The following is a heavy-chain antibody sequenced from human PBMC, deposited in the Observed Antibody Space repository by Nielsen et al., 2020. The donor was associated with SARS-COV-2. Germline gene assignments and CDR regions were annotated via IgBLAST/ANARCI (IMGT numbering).Heavy chain of an antibody. J-gene: IGHJ6*02. CDR3: ARAPTRTYYYGSGRSGLDV. CDR2: INHSGST. V-gene: IGHV4-34*01. CDR1: GGSFSGYY. D-gene: IGHD3-10*01. Sequence: SETLSLTCAVYGGSFSGYYWNWIRQPPGKGLEWIGEINHSGSTNNNPSLKSRVTTSVDTSKNQFSLKLRSVTAADTAVYYCARAPTRTYYYGSGRSGLDVWGQGTTVTVS.